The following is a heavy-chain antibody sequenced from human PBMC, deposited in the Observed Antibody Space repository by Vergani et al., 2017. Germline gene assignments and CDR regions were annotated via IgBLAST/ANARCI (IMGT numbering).Heavy chain of an antibody. V-gene: IGHV3-21*01. CDR3: ARVGEEYYYYYMDV. D-gene: IGHD3-10*01. Sequence: EVLLVESGGDLVQPGGSLRLSCAASGFTFSSYSMNWVRQAPGKGLEWVSSISSSSSYIYYADSVKGRFTISRDNAKNSLYLQMNSLRAEDTAVYYCARVGEEYYYYYMDVWGKGTTVTVSS. CDR1: GFTFSSYS. CDR2: ISSSSSYI. J-gene: IGHJ6*03.